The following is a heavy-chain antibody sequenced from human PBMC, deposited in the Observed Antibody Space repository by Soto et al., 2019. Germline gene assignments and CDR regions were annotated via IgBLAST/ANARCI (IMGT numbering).Heavy chain of an antibody. CDR3: ARGHSTDCSNGVCSFFYNHEMDV. CDR1: GYSFTDYH. Sequence: GASVKVSCKASGYSFTDYHIHWVRQVPGQGLEWLGRINPKSGGTSTAQKFQGWVTMTRDRSISTVYMELTRLRSDDTAVYFCARGHSTDCSNGVCSFFYNHEMDVWGQGTTVTVSS. D-gene: IGHD2-8*01. J-gene: IGHJ6*02. V-gene: IGHV1-2*04. CDR2: INPKSGGT.